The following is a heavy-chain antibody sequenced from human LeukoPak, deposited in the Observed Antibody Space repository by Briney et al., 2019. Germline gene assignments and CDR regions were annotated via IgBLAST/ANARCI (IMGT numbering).Heavy chain of an antibody. CDR2: MSPNSGDT. V-gene: IGHV1-8*02. CDR3: ARGPPNWGYDY. J-gene: IGHJ4*02. D-gene: IGHD7-27*01. Sequence: ASVTVSCKASGYTFTGYHMHWVRQATGQRPEWMGWMSPNSGDTGYAQKFQDRVTMTRNTSISTAYMELSSLRSDDTAVYYCARGPPNWGYDYWGPGTLVTVSS. CDR1: GYTFTGYH.